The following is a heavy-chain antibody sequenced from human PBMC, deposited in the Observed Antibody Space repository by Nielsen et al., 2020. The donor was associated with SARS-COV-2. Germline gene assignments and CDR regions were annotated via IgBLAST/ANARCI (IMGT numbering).Heavy chain of an antibody. J-gene: IGHJ4*02. Sequence: GGSLRLSCAASGFTFSSYGMDWVRQAPGEGLEWVAVIWYDGSNEYYADSVKGRFTISRDNAKNSLYLQMNSLRGEDTAMYYCARLGGTGDFDFWGQGTLVTVSS. CDR1: GFTFSSYG. D-gene: IGHD2-8*02. CDR3: ARLGGTGDFDF. CDR2: IWYDGSNE. V-gene: IGHV3-33*01.